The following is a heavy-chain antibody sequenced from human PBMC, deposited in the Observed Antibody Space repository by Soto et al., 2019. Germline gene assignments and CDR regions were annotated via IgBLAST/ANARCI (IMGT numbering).Heavy chain of an antibody. D-gene: IGHD3-16*01. Sequence: QVQLAQSANEVKKPGASVRVSCKAAGYTCIRYGIAWVRQAPGQGLEWMGWISPYNDYTVYAQKFQGRVSMTADTSTRTVYMNLRGLKSDDTAVYYCARGGYYDNSWGKLSHYGLDVWGQGTSVSVSS. CDR1: GYTCIRYG. J-gene: IGHJ6*02. CDR3: ARGGYYDNSWGKLSHYGLDV. V-gene: IGHV1-18*01. CDR2: ISPYNDYT.